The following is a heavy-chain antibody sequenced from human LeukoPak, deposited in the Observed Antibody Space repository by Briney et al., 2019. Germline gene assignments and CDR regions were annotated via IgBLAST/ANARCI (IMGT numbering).Heavy chain of an antibody. J-gene: IGHJ4*02. CDR1: GGSISSSSYY. CDR2: IYYSGST. CDR3: ARVRPDAMIVVVLEAPSFDY. V-gene: IGHV4-39*07. Sequence: KPSETLSLTCTVSGGSISSSSYYWGWIRQPPGKGLEWIGSIYYSGSTYYNPSLKSRVTISVDTSKNQFSLKLSSVTAADTAVYYCARVRPDAMIVVVLEAPSFDYWGQGTLVTVSS. D-gene: IGHD3-22*01.